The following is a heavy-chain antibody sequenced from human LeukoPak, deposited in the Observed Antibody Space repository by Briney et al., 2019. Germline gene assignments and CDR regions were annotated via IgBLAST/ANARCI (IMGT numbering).Heavy chain of an antibody. CDR1: GGSISSSSSF. D-gene: IGHD6-13*01. Sequence: PSETLSLTCTVSGGSISSSSSFWGWIRQPPGKGLEWIGSVYYGGGTYYNPSLKSRVTISLDASKNQFSLKVTSVTAADTAVYYCARRASSSWYFDYWGQGTLVTVSS. J-gene: IGHJ4*02. CDR3: ARRASSSWYFDY. V-gene: IGHV4-39*01. CDR2: VYYGGGT.